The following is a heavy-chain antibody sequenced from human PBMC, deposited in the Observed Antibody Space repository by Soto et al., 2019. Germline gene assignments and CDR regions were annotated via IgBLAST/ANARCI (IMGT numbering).Heavy chain of an antibody. J-gene: IGHJ6*02. Sequence: EVQLVESGGGLVQPGGSLRLSCAASGFTFSSYDMHWVRQATGKGLEWVSAIGTAGDTYYPGSVKGRFTISRENAKNSLYLQMNSLRAGDTAVYYCARTYSGSYSGYYYGMDVWGQGTMVTVSS. CDR2: IGTAGDT. CDR1: GFTFSSYD. V-gene: IGHV3-13*04. CDR3: ARTYSGSYSGYYYGMDV. D-gene: IGHD1-26*01.